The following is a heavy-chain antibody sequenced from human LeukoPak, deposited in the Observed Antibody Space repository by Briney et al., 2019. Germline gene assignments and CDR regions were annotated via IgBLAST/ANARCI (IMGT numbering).Heavy chain of an antibody. CDR1: GFTFSSYA. CDR2: ISSNGGST. V-gene: IGHV3-64*01. D-gene: IGHD1-7*01. Sequence: GGSLRLSCAASGFTFSSYAMHWLRQAPGKGLEYVSAISSNGGSTYYANSVKGRFTISRDNSKNTLYLQMGSLRAEDMAVYYCARTGTRSQIDYWGQGTLVTVSS. J-gene: IGHJ4*02. CDR3: ARTGTRSQIDY.